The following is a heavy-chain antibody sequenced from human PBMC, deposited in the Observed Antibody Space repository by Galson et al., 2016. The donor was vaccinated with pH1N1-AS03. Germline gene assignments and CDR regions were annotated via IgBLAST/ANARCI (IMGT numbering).Heavy chain of an antibody. Sequence: CAISGDSVSTKNVAWNWFRQSPSRGLEWLGRTYYESKWYHNYAVSVKSRIIINPDTSKNQFSLQLNSVTPEDTAVYYCAKDLDFRIADSWYDALDIWGQGTVVTVSS. V-gene: IGHV6-1*01. CDR1: GDSVSTKNVA. D-gene: IGHD3/OR15-3a*01. J-gene: IGHJ3*02. CDR3: AKDLDFRIADSWYDALDI. CDR2: TYYESKWYH.